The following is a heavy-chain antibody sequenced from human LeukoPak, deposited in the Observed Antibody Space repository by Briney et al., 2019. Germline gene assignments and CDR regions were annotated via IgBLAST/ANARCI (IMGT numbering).Heavy chain of an antibody. V-gene: IGHV5-51*01. D-gene: IGHD1-1*01. J-gene: IGHJ4*02. Sequence: GESLKISCKGSGYSFTSYWIGWVRQMPGKGLKWMGIIYPGDSDTRYSPSFQGQVTISADKSISTAYLQWSSLKASDTAMYYCARHLSWNDVAFDYWGQGTLVTVSS. CDR3: ARHLSWNDVAFDY. CDR1: GYSFTSYW. CDR2: IYPGDSDT.